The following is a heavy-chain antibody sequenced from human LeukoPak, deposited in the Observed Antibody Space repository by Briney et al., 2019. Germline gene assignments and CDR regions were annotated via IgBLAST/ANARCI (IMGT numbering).Heavy chain of an antibody. CDR1: GYTLTELS. V-gene: IGHV1-24*01. Sequence: ASVKVSCKVSGYTLTELSMHWVRQAPGKGLEWMGGFDPEDGETIYAQKFQGRVTMTTDTSTSTAYMELRSLRSDDTAVYYCARDLLAYCGGDCYFNVNWFDPWGQGTLVTVSS. CDR3: ARDLLAYCGGDCYFNVNWFDP. J-gene: IGHJ5*02. D-gene: IGHD2-21*02. CDR2: FDPEDGET.